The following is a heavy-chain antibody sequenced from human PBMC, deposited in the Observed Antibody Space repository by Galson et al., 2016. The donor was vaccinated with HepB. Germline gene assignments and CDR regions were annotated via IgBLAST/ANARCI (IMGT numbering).Heavy chain of an antibody. D-gene: IGHD3-10*01. J-gene: IGHJ5*02. Sequence: SETLSLTCTVSGDSIGGTSYYWGWIRQPPGKGLEWIGNVYFSGSTYYNPSLKSRVTISLDTSKNQFSLKVTSVTAADTALYYCARNYGLWFGESNWVDPWGQGTVVTVSS. CDR3: ARNYGLWFGESNWVDP. V-gene: IGHV4-39*01. CDR2: VYFSGST. CDR1: GDSIGGTSYY.